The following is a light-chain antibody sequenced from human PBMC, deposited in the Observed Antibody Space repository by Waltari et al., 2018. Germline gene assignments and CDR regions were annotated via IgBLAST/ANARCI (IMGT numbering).Light chain of an antibody. CDR1: QRVSRS. CDR3: QHYVRLPVT. CDR2: GAS. V-gene: IGKV3-20*01. Sequence: EIVLTQSPGTLSLFPGERATLSCRASQRVSRSLAWYQQKPGQAPRLLIYGASSRATGVPDRFSGSGSGTDFSLTISRLEPEDVAVYYCQHYVRLPVTFGQGTKVEIK. J-gene: IGKJ1*01.